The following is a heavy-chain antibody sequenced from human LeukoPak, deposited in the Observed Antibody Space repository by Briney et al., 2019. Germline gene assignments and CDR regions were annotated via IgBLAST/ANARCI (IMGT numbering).Heavy chain of an antibody. Sequence: GGSLRLSCAASGFTLTSHGLGWVRQSPGRGLHWVSALSGGGGITNYADSVKGRFTISRDNSKNMLYLQMSGLRAEDTAVYYCAYSNPNWFDPWGQGTLVTVSS. CDR1: GFTLTSHG. CDR3: AYSNPNWFDP. V-gene: IGHV3-23*01. CDR2: LSGGGGIT. J-gene: IGHJ5*02. D-gene: IGHD4-11*01.